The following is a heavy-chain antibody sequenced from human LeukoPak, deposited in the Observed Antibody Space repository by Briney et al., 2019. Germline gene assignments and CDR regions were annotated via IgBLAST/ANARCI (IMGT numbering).Heavy chain of an antibody. CDR1: GFTVSGNY. D-gene: IGHD1-1*01. J-gene: IGHJ3*02. CDR3: AKCNLNNCREGFDI. V-gene: IGHV3-66*01. Sequence: GGSLRLSCVVSGFTVSGNYMTWVRQAPGKGLEWVSVIYSGGGTYYADSVKGRFTISRDNSKSTLYLQMHSLRAEDTALYYCAKCNLNNCREGFDIWGQGTMVTVSS. CDR2: IYSGGGT.